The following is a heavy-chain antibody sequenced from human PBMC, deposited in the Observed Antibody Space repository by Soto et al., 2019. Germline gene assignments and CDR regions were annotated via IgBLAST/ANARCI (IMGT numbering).Heavy chain of an antibody. J-gene: IGHJ4*02. V-gene: IGHV3-9*01. CDR2: ISWNSGSI. CDR3: AKGEGSSGYYSLFDY. Sequence: EVQLVESGGGLVQPGRSLRLSCAASGFTFDDYAMHWVRQAPGKGLEWVSGISWNSGSIGYADSVKGRFTISRDNAKNSLYLQMNSLRGEDTALYYCAKGEGSSGYYSLFDYWGQGTLVTVSS. CDR1: GFTFDDYA. D-gene: IGHD3-22*01.